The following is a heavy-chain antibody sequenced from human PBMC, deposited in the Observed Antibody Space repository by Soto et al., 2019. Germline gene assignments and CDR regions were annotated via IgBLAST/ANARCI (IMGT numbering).Heavy chain of an antibody. V-gene: IGHV1-18*01. CDR2: ISAYIGNA. D-gene: IGHD2-2*01. J-gene: IGHJ6*02. CDR1: GYTFTSYG. Sequence: ASVKVSCKASGYTFTSYGISWVRQAPGQGLEWMGRISAYIGNANYAQKLQGRVTMTTDTSTSTAYMELSSLRSDDTAVYYCAREDRDRETGLVPAAIDGMDVWGQGTTVTVSS. CDR3: AREDRDRETGLVPAAIDGMDV.